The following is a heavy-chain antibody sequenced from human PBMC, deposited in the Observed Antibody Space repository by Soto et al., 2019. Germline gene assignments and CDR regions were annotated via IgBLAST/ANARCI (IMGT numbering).Heavy chain of an antibody. CDR3: ARGRRYYDFWSGYFGWFDP. D-gene: IGHD3-3*01. CDR2: INAGNGNT. Sequence: PSVTVSCTASGYTFTSYAMHSVRQAPGQRLEWMGWINAGNGNTKYSQKFQGRVTITRDTSASTAYMELRSLRSEDTAVYYCARGRRYYDFWSGYFGWFDPWGQGTLVTVSS. V-gene: IGHV1-3*01. J-gene: IGHJ5*02. CDR1: GYTFTSYA.